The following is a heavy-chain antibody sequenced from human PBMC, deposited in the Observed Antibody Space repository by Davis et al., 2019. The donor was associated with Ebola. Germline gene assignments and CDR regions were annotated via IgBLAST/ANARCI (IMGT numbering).Heavy chain of an antibody. CDR2: INQDGGEK. D-gene: IGHD4-23*01. Sequence: GGSLRLSCAASGFTFSSYSMNWVRQAPGKGLEWVANINQDGGEKQYVDSVKGRFTISRDNAKNSLSLQMSSLRADDTAMYYCARDLVYGGNAFFDYWGQGTPVRVSS. CDR1: GFTFSSYS. CDR3: ARDLVYGGNAFFDY. V-gene: IGHV3-7*03. J-gene: IGHJ4*02.